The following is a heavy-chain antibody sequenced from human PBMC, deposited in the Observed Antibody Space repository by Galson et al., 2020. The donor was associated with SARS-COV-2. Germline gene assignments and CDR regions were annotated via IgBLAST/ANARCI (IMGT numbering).Heavy chain of an antibody. CDR1: GGSISSSSYY. CDR3: ARQGSRQYYYYYYGMDV. CDR2: IYYSGST. D-gene: IGHD2-2*01. V-gene: IGHV4-39*01. Sequence: SETLSLTCTVSGGSISSSSYYWGWIRQPPGKGLEWIGSIYYSGSTYYNPSLTSRVTISVDTSKNQFSLKLSSVTAADTAVYYCARQGSRQYYYYYYGMDVCGQGTTVTVSS. J-gene: IGHJ6*02.